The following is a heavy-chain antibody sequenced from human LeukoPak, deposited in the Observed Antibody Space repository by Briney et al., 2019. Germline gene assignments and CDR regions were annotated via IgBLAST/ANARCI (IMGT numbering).Heavy chain of an antibody. CDR3: ARALEYYDFWSGYFGGGMGWFDP. D-gene: IGHD3-3*01. J-gene: IGHJ5*02. Sequence: SETLSLTCAVYGGSFSGYYWSWIRQPPGKGLEWIGEINHSGSTNYNPSLKSRVTISVDTSKNQFSLKLSSVTAADTAVYYCARALEYYDFWSGYFGGGMGWFDPWGQGTLVTVSS. V-gene: IGHV4-34*01. CDR2: INHSGST. CDR1: GGSFSGYY.